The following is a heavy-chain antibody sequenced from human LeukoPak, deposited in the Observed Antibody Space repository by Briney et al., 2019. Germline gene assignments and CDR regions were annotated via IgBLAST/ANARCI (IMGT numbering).Heavy chain of an antibody. J-gene: IGHJ6*03. Sequence: ASVKVSCKASGYTFTGYYMHWVRQAPGQGLEWMGRINPNSGGTNYAQKFQGRVTTTRDTSISTAYMELSSLRSEDTAVYYCARVADDYYDSSGYLGVWGKGTTVTVSS. D-gene: IGHD3-22*01. CDR2: INPNSGGT. CDR1: GYTFTGYY. CDR3: ARVADDYYDSSGYLGV. V-gene: IGHV1-2*06.